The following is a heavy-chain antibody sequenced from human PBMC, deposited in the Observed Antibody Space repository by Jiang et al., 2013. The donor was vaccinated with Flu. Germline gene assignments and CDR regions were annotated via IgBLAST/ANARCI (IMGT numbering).Heavy chain of an antibody. V-gene: IGHV5-51*01. J-gene: IGHJ4*02. Sequence: WAEVKKPGESLKISCKASGYTFSNYWIGWVRQMPGKGLEWMAMIYPSDSDTRYSPSFQGQVTISVDKSIGTAYLQWSSLKASDTAMFYCGRLSGSSGRYDFWGQGTLITVSS. CDR3: GRLSGSSGRYDF. D-gene: IGHD6-19*01. CDR2: IYPSDSDT. CDR1: GYTFSNYW.